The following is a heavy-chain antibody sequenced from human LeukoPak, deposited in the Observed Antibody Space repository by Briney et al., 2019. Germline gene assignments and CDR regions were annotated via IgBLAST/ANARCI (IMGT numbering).Heavy chain of an antibody. CDR2: IYPGDSDT. CDR3: ARRTLGGNPGGAFDI. V-gene: IGHV5-51*01. CDR1: GYSFTSYW. J-gene: IGHJ3*02. Sequence: GESLKISCKGSGYSFTSYWIGWVRQMPGKGPEWMGIIYPGDSDTRYSPSFQGQVTISADKSISTAYLQWSSLKASDTAMYYCARRTLGGNPGGAFDIWGQGTMVTVSS. D-gene: IGHD1-14*01.